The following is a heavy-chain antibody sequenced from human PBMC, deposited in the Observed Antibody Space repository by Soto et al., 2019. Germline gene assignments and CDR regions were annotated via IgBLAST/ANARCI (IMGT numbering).Heavy chain of an antibody. Sequence: SVKVSCKASGGTFSSYAISWVRQAPGQGLEWMGGIIPIFGTANYAQKFQGRVTITADESTSTAYMELSSLRSEDTAVYYCARDLRKLVGDYYYYGMDVWGQGTTVTVSS. CDR3: ARDLRKLVGDYYYYGMDV. CDR1: GGTFSSYA. V-gene: IGHV1-69*13. D-gene: IGHD6-6*01. CDR2: IIPIFGTA. J-gene: IGHJ6*02.